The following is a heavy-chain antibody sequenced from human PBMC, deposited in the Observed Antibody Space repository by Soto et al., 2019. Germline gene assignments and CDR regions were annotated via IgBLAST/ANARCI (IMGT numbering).Heavy chain of an antibody. CDR3: AREPHGMVTTGAFDI. Sequence: QVQLQESGPGLVKPSQTLSLTCTVSGGSISSGGYYWSWIPQHPGKGLEWFGYIYYSGSTYYNPSLKSRVTISVDTSKNQFSLKLSSVTAADTAVYYCAREPHGMVTTGAFDIWGQGTMVTVSS. CDR1: GGSISSGGYY. V-gene: IGHV4-31*03. D-gene: IGHD4-17*01. J-gene: IGHJ3*02. CDR2: IYYSGST.